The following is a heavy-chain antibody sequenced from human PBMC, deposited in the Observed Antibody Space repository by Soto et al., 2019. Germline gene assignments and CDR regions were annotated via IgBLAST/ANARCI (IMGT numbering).Heavy chain of an antibody. V-gene: IGHV3-66*01. CDR2: IYSGGST. J-gene: IGHJ4*02. D-gene: IGHD3-16*01. Sequence: EVQLVESGGGLVQPGGSLRLSLAASGLTVRLSYWSWVAKPPGKGLEWVSVIYSGGSTFYADSVRGRFTISRDNSKNTVNLQMNSLRAEDTAVYYCARDPWAADYWGQGTLVTVSS. CDR1: GLTVRLSY. CDR3: ARDPWAADY.